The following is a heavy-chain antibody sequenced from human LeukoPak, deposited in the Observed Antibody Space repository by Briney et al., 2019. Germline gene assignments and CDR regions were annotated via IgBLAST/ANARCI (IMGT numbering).Heavy chain of an antibody. CDR2: IYSSGGT. CDR3: ARDYGDY. D-gene: IGHD4-17*01. V-gene: IGHV4-4*07. J-gene: IGHJ4*01. Sequence: KTSETLSLACTVHGGSISSYYGRWIRQPAGKGLEWIGRIYSSGGTNYRPSLQSRVTISGDTSKSQFSLKLSSATAADTAVYYCARDYGDYCGHGNLVTVSS. CDR1: GGSISSYY.